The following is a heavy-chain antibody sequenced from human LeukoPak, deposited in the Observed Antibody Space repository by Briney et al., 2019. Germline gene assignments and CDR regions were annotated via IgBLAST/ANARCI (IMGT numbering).Heavy chain of an antibody. D-gene: IGHD3-10*01. J-gene: IGHJ3*02. CDR2: INTDGSST. CDR3: TTVMVGAFDI. Sequence: GGSLRLSCAASGFTFSSYWMHWVRQAPGKGLVWVSRINTDGSSTSYADSVKGRFTISRDNAKNTLYLQMNSLRAEDTAAYYCTTVMVGAFDIWGQGTMVTVSS. CDR1: GFTFSSYW. V-gene: IGHV3-74*01.